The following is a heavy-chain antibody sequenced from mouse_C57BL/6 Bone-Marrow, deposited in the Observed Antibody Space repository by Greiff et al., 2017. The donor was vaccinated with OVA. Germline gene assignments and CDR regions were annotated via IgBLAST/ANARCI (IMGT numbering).Heavy chain of an antibody. CDR2: IDPNSGGT. CDR1: GYTFTSYW. CDR3: ARKGNYYGSSYRNAMDY. Sequence: QVQLKQPGAELVKPGASVKLSCKASGYTFTSYWMHWVKQRPGRGLEWIGRIDPNSGGTKYNEKFKSKATLTVDKPSSTAYMQLSSLTSEDSAVYYCARKGNYYGSSYRNAMDYWGQGTSVTVSS. D-gene: IGHD1-1*01. V-gene: IGHV1-72*01. J-gene: IGHJ4*01.